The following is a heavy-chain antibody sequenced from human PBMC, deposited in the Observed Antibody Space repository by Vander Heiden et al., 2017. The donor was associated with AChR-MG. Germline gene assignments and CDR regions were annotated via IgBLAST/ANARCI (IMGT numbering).Heavy chain of an antibody. J-gene: IGHJ4*02. V-gene: IGHV3-30*18. CDR3: ANLWRGRWEGLN. D-gene: IGHD2-21*02. CDR2: ISYDGSNK. CDR1: GFPFSNYG. Sequence: QVQLAESGGGVVRPGRSLRLPCAASGFPFSNYGMRWVGQAPGKGLEWVAFISYDGSNKYYADSVMGRFTISRDNSKNTLYLQMNSLRAEDTAVYYCANLWRGRWEGLNWGQGTLVTVSS.